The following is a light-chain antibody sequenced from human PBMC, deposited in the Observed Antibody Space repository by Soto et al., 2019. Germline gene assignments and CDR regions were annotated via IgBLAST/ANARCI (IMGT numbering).Light chain of an antibody. Sequence: EIVLTQSPVTLSLSPGERATLSCRASRSFASSYLGWYQQKPGQAPRLLIYAASTRATGIPDRFSGSGSATDFTLTISRLEPEDSAVYYCQHYDSSPPYTFGLGTKLEIK. CDR3: QHYDSSPPYT. CDR2: AAS. J-gene: IGKJ2*01. CDR1: RSFASSY. V-gene: IGKV3-20*01.